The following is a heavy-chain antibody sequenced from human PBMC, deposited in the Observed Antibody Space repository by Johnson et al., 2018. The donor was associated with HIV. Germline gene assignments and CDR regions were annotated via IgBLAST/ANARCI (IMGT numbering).Heavy chain of an antibody. D-gene: IGHD1-26*01. CDR1: GFTFSSYD. Sequence: EVQLVESGGGLVQPGGSMRLSCAASGFTFSSYDMHWVRQATGKGLEWVSAIGTAGDTYYPGSVKGRFTISRENAKNSLYLQMNSLRAGDTAVYYCARALGATYACDIWRQGTMVTVSS. CDR3: ARALGATYACDI. CDR2: IGTAGDT. J-gene: IGHJ3*02. V-gene: IGHV3-13*01.